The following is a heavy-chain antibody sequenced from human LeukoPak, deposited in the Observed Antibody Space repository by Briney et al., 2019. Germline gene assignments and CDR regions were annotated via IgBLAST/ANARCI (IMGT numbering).Heavy chain of an antibody. V-gene: IGHV4-30-4*01. CDR1: GGSISSGDYY. D-gene: IGHD5-24*01. Sequence: SQTLSLTCTVSGGSISSGDYYWSWIRQPPGKGLEWIGYIYYNGNTYYNPSLKSRGSISVDTSKNQFSLKLSSVTAADTAVYHCAGSGDGYNFDYWGQGTLVTVSS. J-gene: IGHJ4*02. CDR2: IYYNGNT. CDR3: AGSGDGYNFDY.